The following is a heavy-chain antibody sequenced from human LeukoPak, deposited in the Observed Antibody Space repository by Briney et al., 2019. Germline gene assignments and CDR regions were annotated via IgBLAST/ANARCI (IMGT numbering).Heavy chain of an antibody. CDR2: INPNSGGT. D-gene: IGHD3-9*01. Sequence: ASVKVSCKASGYTFTGYYMHWVRQAPGQGLEWMGWINPNSGGTNYAQKFQGRVTMTRDTSISTAYMELSRLRSDDTAVYYCARSHDILTGGGYWGQGTLVTVSS. CDR1: GYTFTGYY. J-gene: IGHJ4*02. CDR3: ARSHDILTGGGY. V-gene: IGHV1-2*02.